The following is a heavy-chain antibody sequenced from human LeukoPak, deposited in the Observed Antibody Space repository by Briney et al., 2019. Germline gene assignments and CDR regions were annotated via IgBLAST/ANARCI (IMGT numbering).Heavy chain of an antibody. J-gene: IGHJ4*02. D-gene: IGHD5-24*01. V-gene: IGHV4-59*01. Sequence: NSSETLSLTCTVSGGSISSYYWSWIRQPPGEGREWIGYIYYSGSTNYNPSLKSRVTISVHTSKHQFSLNLSSVPAADTAVYCCAMESGGEMATTAHYGAQRTLVTVPS. CDR2: IYYSGST. CDR1: GGSISSYY. CDR3: AMESGGEMATTAHY.